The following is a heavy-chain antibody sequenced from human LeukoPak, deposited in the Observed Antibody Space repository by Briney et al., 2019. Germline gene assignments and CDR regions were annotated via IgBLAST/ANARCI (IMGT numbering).Heavy chain of an antibody. V-gene: IGHV3-53*01. CDR2: LYSDGRT. D-gene: IGHD6-19*01. Sequence: GGSLRLSCAASGFTVGGKYMSWVRQAPGKGLELVSVLYSDGRTDSADSVKGRFTISRDNSKNMLYLQMNSLRAEDTAVYYCATSSLGWGPDAFDIWGQGTMVTVSS. CDR3: ATSSLGWGPDAFDI. J-gene: IGHJ3*02. CDR1: GFTVGGKY.